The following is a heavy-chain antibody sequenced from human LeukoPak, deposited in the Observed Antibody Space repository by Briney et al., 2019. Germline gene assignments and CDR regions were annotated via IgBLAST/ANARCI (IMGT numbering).Heavy chain of an antibody. CDR2: IKQDGSEK. D-gene: IGHD3-10*01. CDR1: GFTFSSYG. Sequence: QPGGSLRLSCAASGFTFSSYGMSWVRQAPGKGLEWVANIKQDGSEKYYVDSVKGRFTISRDNAKNSLYLQMNSLRVEDTAVYYCARMYYYGSGSYYNLDYWGQGTLVTVSS. CDR3: ARMYYYGSGSYYNLDY. J-gene: IGHJ4*02. V-gene: IGHV3-7*01.